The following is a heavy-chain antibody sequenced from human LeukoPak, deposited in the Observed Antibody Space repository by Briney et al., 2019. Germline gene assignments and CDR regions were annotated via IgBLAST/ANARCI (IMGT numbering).Heavy chain of an antibody. CDR2: THYGSGWIN. Sequence: SQTFSLTCAISGDSVSRNDAAWNWIRQSPSRGLEWLGRTHYGSGWINDYAVSLGSRIVVSADTSKNQFSLKLSSVTAADTAVYYCARVAAPKFFDYWGQGTLVTVSS. D-gene: IGHD2-15*01. CDR3: ARVAAPKFFDY. CDR1: GDSVSRNDAA. V-gene: IGHV6-1*01. J-gene: IGHJ4*02.